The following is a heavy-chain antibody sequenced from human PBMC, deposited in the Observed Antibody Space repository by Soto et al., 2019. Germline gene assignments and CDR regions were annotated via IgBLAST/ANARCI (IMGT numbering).Heavy chain of an antibody. V-gene: IGHV1-18*01. CDR3: ARDSDDSGSYYTDY. D-gene: IGHD3-10*01. CDR1: GYTFSSIG. CDR2: ISPYKGNT. Sequence: GASVKVSCKASGYTFSSIGISWVRQAPGQGLEWMGWISPYKGNTHYAQGLQGRVTMTTDTSTSTAYMELRSLRSDDTAVYYCARDSDDSGSYYTDYWGQGTLVTVSS. J-gene: IGHJ4*02.